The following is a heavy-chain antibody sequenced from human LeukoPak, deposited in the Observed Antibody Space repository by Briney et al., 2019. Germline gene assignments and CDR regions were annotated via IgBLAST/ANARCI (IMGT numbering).Heavy chain of an antibody. V-gene: IGHV4-39*07. CDR2: INHSGST. CDR3: ARGLPLRYFDWSRPYYFDY. D-gene: IGHD3-9*01. J-gene: IGHJ4*02. CDR1: GGSISSSSYY. Sequence: PSETLSLTCTVSGGSISSSSYYWGWIRQPPGKGLEWIGEINHSGSTNYNPSLKSRVTISVDTSKNQFSLKLSSVTAADTAVYYCARGLPLRYFDWSRPYYFDYWGQGTLVTVSS.